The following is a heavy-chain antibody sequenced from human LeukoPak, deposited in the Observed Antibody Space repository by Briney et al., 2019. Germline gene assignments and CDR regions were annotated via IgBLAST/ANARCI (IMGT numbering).Heavy chain of an antibody. CDR2: ISHSGST. J-gene: IGHJ6*03. Sequence: GSLRLSCAASGFTFSSYAMHWVRQAPGKGLEWIGSISHSGSTYYDPSLKSRITISVDTSKNQFSLKLSSVTAADTAVYYCARRLGYYYYYMDVWGKGTTVTVSS. V-gene: IGHV4-38-2*01. CDR3: ARRLGYYYYYMDV. CDR1: GFTFSSYA. D-gene: IGHD7-27*01.